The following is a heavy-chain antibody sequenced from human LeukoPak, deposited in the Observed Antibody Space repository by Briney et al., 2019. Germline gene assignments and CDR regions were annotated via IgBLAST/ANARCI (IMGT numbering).Heavy chain of an antibody. CDR3: ARCTTASSGWCNWLDP. J-gene: IGHJ5*02. CDR1: GFNFNNYW. CDR2: VKSDGAGT. V-gene: IGHV3-74*01. Sequence: GGSLRLSCAASGFNFNNYWMHWVRQAPGKGLAWVASVKSDGAGTHYADSVKGRFTISRDNSKNILYLQMNSLRAEDTAIYYCARCTTASSGWCNWLDPWGQGTLVTVSS. D-gene: IGHD3-22*01.